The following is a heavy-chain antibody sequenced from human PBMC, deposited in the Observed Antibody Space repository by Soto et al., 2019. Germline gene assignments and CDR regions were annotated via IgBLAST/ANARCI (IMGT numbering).Heavy chain of an antibody. CDR3: VGYDFWSGYYRGGLDY. D-gene: IGHD3-3*01. CDR2: IKQDGSEK. V-gene: IGHV3-7*01. J-gene: IGHJ4*02. Sequence: GGSLRLSCAASGFTFSSYWMSWVRQAPGKGLEWVANIKQDGSEKYYVDSVKGRFTISRDNAKNSLYLQMNSLRAEDTAVYYCVGYDFWSGYYRGGLDYWGQGTLVTVSS. CDR1: GFTFSSYW.